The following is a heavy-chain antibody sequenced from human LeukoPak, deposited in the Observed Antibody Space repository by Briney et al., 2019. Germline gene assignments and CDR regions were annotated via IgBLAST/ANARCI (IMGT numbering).Heavy chain of an antibody. CDR2: ISYDGSNK. CDR3: ARDAGTALARYFDY. Sequence: PGGSLRLSCAASGFTFSSYAMHWVRQAPGKGLEWVAVISYDGSNKYYADSVKGRFTISRDNSKNTLYLQMNSLRAEGTAVYYCARDAGTALARYFDYWGQGTLVTVSS. CDR1: GFTFSSYA. D-gene: IGHD5-18*01. V-gene: IGHV3-30-3*01. J-gene: IGHJ4*02.